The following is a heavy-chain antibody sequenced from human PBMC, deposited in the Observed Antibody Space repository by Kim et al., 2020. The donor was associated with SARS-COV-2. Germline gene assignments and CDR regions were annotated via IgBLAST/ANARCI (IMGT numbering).Heavy chain of an antibody. J-gene: IGHJ4*02. CDR3: ATLHRGD. Sequence: GGSLRLSCAASGFTFSNYGMSWVRQAPGKGLEWVSTISDNGVNTYFADSVKGRFTISRDNSKNTLYLQMNSLRAEDSAVYYCATLHRGDWGQGTLVTVSS. CDR2: ISDNGVNT. V-gene: IGHV3-23*01. CDR1: GFTFSNYG. D-gene: IGHD3-10*01.